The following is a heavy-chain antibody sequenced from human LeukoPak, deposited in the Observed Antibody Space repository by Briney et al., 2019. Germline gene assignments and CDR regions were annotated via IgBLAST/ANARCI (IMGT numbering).Heavy chain of an antibody. J-gene: IGHJ6*03. CDR3: ARQTGDRDYYYYYMDV. Sequence: GASVKVSCKASGYTFTGYYMHWVRQAPGQGLEWMGWINPNCGGTNYAQKFQGRVTMTRDTSISTAYMELSRLRSDDTAVYYCARQTGDRDYYYYYMDVWGKGTTVTVSS. V-gene: IGHV1-2*02. CDR1: GYTFTGYY. D-gene: IGHD7-27*01. CDR2: INPNCGGT.